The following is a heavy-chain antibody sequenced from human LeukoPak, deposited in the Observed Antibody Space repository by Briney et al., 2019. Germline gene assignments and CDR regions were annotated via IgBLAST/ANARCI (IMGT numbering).Heavy chain of an antibody. CDR2: INSDGKST. V-gene: IGHV3-74*01. D-gene: IGHD3-22*01. CDR3: ARRQGSGYYSIDY. CDR1: GFTFRNYW. Sequence: GGSLRLSCAASGFTFRNYWMHWVRQAPGKGLVWVSRINSDGKSTIYADSVKGRFTISRDNAKNTVYLQMNSLRAEDTAVYYCARRQGSGYYSIDYWGQGTLVAVSS. J-gene: IGHJ4*02.